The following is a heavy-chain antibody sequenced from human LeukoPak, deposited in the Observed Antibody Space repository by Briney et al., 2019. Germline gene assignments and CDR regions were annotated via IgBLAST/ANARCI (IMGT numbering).Heavy chain of an antibody. J-gene: IGHJ4*02. CDR1: GFTFSSYA. CDR2: IVGNGGST. V-gene: IGHV3-64*04. D-gene: IGHD1-14*01. CDR3: AKETARPAGVFEY. Sequence: PGGSLRLSCAASGFTFSSYAMHWVRQAPGKGLEDVSAIVGNGGSTYYADSVKGRFTISRDNSKSTLYLQMNSLRAEDTALYYCAKETARPAGVFEYWGQGTRVTVSS.